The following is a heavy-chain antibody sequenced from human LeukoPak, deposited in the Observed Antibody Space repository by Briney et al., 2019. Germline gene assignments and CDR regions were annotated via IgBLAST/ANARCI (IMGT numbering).Heavy chain of an antibody. CDR3: ARGRATVVTRGAFDI. CDR1: GGSFNGYY. CDR2: INHSGST. D-gene: IGHD4-23*01. V-gene: IGHV4-34*01. Sequence: PSETLSLTCAVYGGSFNGYYWSWIRQPPGKGLEWIGEINHSGSTNYNPSLKSRVTISVDTSKNQFSLKLSSVTAADTAVYYCARGRATVVTRGAFDIWGQGTMVTVSS. J-gene: IGHJ3*02.